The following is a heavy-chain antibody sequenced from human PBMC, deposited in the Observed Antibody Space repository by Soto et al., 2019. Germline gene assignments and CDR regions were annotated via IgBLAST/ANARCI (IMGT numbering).Heavy chain of an antibody. Sequence: EVQLVESGGGLVQPGGSLRLSCAASGFTFSSYAMHWVRQAPGKGLEYVSAISSNGGSTYYANSVKGRFTISRDNSKNTLYLQMGSLRAEDMAVYYCASGMANSMTYFDYCGHGTLVTVSS. CDR2: ISSNGGST. V-gene: IGHV3-64*01. CDR3: ASGMANSMTYFDY. J-gene: IGHJ4*01. CDR1: GFTFSSYA. D-gene: IGHD3-22*01.